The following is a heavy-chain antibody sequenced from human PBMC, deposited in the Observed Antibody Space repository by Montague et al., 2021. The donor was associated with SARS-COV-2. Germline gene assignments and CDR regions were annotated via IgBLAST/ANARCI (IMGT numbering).Heavy chain of an antibody. D-gene: IGHD2-2*01. J-gene: IGHJ3*01. V-gene: IGHV3-13*01. CDR2: IFTEGDS. CDR3: VKGGGSTSAAFDF. Sequence: SRRLSLSVSGFIFKDFDMHWVRQVTGRGLEWVAGIFTEGDSYFSDSVKGRFTLSRENAKKSIFLQMNSLSAADTAVYYCVKGGGSTSAAFDFWGRGILVVVSS. CDR1: GFIFKDFD.